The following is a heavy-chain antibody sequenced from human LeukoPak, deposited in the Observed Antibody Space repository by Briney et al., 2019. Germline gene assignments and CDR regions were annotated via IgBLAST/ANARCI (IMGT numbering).Heavy chain of an antibody. Sequence: GGSLRLSCAASGFTFSSYAMHWVRRAPGKGLEWVAVISYDGSNKYYADSVKGRFTISRDNAKNSLYLQMNSLRAEDTAVYYCAREYSGIMYYFDYWGQGTLVTVSS. CDR1: GFTFSSYA. V-gene: IGHV3-30*04. D-gene: IGHD1-26*01. J-gene: IGHJ4*02. CDR3: AREYSGIMYYFDY. CDR2: ISYDGSNK.